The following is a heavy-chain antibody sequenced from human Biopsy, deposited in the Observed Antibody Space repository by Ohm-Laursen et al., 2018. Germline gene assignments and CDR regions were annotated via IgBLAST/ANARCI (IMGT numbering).Heavy chain of an antibody. Sequence: SETLSLTCTVPGDSVTKYYCSWIRQPPGKGLEWIGEINDSGRTNYNPSLRSRVTFSVDTSKNQFSLKLSSVTAADTAVYYCARGTNYYGSGRNRHWFDPWGQGTQVTVSS. J-gene: IGHJ5*02. D-gene: IGHD3-10*01. CDR2: INDSGRT. CDR1: GDSVTKYY. CDR3: ARGTNYYGSGRNRHWFDP. V-gene: IGHV4-34*01.